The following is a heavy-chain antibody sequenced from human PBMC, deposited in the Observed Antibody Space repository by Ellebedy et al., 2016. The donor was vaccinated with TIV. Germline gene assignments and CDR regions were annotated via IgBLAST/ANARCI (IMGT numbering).Heavy chain of an antibody. CDR1: GGSISSYY. J-gene: IGHJ4*02. CDR3: ARKAYSYHDY. D-gene: IGHD5-18*01. Sequence: MPGGSLRLSCTVSGGSISSYYWSWIRQPPGKGLEWIGYIYYSGSTNYNPSLKSRVTISVDTSKNQFSLKLSSVTAADTAVYYCARKAYSYHDYWGQGTLVTVSS. CDR2: IYYSGST. V-gene: IGHV4-59*08.